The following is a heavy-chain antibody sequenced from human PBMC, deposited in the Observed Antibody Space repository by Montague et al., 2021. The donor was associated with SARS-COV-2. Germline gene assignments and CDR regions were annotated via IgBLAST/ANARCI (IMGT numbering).Heavy chain of an antibody. J-gene: IGHJ4*02. CDR1: GGSISSSTYY. V-gene: IGHV4-39*01. Sequence: SETLSLTCTVSGGSISSSTYYWGWIRQPPGKGPGWIGSMYYSGSTYYNPSLKSRVTISVDTSKKQFSLKLSSVTAADTAVYYCARQPRNYYDSGSYWARGDYGGQGTLVTVSS. CDR3: ARQPRNYYDSGSYWARGDY. D-gene: IGHD3-10*01. CDR2: MYYSGST.